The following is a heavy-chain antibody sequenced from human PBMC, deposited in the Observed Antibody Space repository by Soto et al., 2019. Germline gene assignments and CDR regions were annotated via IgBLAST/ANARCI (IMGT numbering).Heavy chain of an antibody. CDR1: GFSFSDHY. CDR3: ATSIPSSKGSGFDS. Sequence: EVQLVESGGGLVQPGGSLRLSRAASGFSFSDHYMDWVRQAPGKGLEWVGRTRNKAYSYTTEYAASLRGRFTISRDDSKDSLYLQMNSLKTEDTAVYYCATSIPSSKGSGFDSWGQGTLVTVSS. J-gene: IGHJ4*02. V-gene: IGHV3-72*01. CDR2: TRNKAYSYTT. D-gene: IGHD6-13*01.